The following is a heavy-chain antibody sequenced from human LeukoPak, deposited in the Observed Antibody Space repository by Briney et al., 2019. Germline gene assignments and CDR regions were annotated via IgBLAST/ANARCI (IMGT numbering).Heavy chain of an antibody. CDR3: ARVGLRSI. V-gene: IGHV4-61*02. D-gene: IGHD3-16*01. Sequence: SETLSLTCTVSGGSISSGSYYWSWIRQPAGQGLEWIGRIYTSGSTNYNPSLKSRVTISVDTSRNQFSLKLSSVTAADTAVYYCARVGLRSIWGQGTMVTVSS. CDR1: GGSISSGSYY. CDR2: IYTSGST. J-gene: IGHJ3*02.